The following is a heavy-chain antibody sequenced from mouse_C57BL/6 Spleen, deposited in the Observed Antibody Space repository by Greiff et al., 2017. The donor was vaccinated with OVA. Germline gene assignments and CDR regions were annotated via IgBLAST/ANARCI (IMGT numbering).Heavy chain of an antibody. CDR1: GYTFTSYW. D-gene: IGHD1-1*01. J-gene: IGHJ4*01. Sequence: QVQLQQPGAELVKPGASVKLSCKASGYTFTSYWMHWVKQRPGQGLEWIGMIHPNSGSTNYNEKFKSKATLTVDKSSSTAYMQLSSLTSEDSAVYYCAGYYYGGSYDAMDYWGQGTSVTVSS. V-gene: IGHV1-64*01. CDR2: IHPNSGST. CDR3: AGYYYGGSYDAMDY.